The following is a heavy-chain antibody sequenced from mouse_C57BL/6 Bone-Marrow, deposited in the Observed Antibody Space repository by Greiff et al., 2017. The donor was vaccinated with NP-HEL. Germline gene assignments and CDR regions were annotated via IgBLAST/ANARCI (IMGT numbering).Heavy chain of an antibody. V-gene: IGHV10-1*01. J-gene: IGHJ3*01. CDR2: IRSKSNNYAT. D-gene: IGHD1-1*01. Sequence: DVKLVESGGGLVQPKGSLKLSCAASGFSFNTYAMNWVRQAPGKGLEWVARIRSKSNNYATYYADSVKDRFTISRDDSESMLYLQMNNLKTEDTAMYYCVRPYYGSSSLAYWGQGTLVTVSA. CDR3: VRPYYGSSSLAY. CDR1: GFSFNTYA.